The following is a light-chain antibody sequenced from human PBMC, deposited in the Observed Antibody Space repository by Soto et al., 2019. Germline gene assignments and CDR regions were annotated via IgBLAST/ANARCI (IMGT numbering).Light chain of an antibody. CDR2: GAS. V-gene: IGKV3-20*01. CDR1: QSVSSSY. CDR3: QQYGSSTWT. Sequence: EIMVTQSPATLSVSPGERATLSCRASQSVSSSYLAWYQQKPGQAPRLLIYGASSRATGIPDRFSGSGSGTDFTLTISRLEPEDFAVYYCQQYGSSTWTFGQGTKVDIK. J-gene: IGKJ1*01.